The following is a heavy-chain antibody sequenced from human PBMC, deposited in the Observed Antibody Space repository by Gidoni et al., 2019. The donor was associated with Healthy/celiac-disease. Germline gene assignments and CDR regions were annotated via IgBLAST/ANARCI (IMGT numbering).Heavy chain of an antibody. CDR3: ARESRYSSGWLFDY. V-gene: IGHV4-34*01. J-gene: IGHJ4*02. CDR1: GGSFSGYY. D-gene: IGHD6-19*01. Sequence: QAQLQQWGAGLLKPSETLSLTCAVYGGSFSGYYWSWIRQPPGKGLEWIGEINHSGSTNYNPSLKSRVTISVDTSKNQFSLKLSSVTAADTAVYYCARESRYSSGWLFDYWGQGTLVTVSS. CDR2: INHSGST.